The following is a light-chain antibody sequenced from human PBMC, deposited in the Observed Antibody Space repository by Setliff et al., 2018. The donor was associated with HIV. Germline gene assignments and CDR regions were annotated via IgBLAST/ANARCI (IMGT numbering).Light chain of an antibody. CDR1: RSDVGGYNY. V-gene: IGLV2-14*03. J-gene: IGLJ1*01. Sequence: QSVLTQAASVSGSPGQSITMSCTGTRSDVGGYNYVSWYQQHPGKAPKLMIYDVSNRPSGVSNRFSGSKSGNTASLTISGLQAEDEADYYCSSYAGSNNYVFGSGTKVTVL. CDR2: DVS. CDR3: SSYAGSNNYV.